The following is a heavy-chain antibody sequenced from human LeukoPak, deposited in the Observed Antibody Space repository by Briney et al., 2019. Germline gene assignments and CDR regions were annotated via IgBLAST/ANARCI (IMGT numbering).Heavy chain of an antibody. J-gene: IGHJ4*02. CDR3: ARATDTPMVGYYPDH. V-gene: IGHV4-39*07. CDR2: ISFTGSA. Sequence: SEILSLSCTVSGDSLSSKNLYWAWIRQPPGKGLEWIGSISFTGSAYYNPSLKSRVTMSEDTSRNQFSLKLSSVTAADTAVYFCARATDTPMVGYYPDHWGQGTLVTVSS. CDR1: GDSLSSKNLY. D-gene: IGHD5-18*01.